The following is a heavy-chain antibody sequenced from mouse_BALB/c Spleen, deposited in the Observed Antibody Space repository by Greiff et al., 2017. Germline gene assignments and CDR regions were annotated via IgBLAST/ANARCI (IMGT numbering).Heavy chain of an antibody. Sequence: VMLVESGPGLVQPSQSLSITCTVSGFSLTSYGVHWVRQSPGKGLEWLGVIWSGGSTDYNAAFISRLSISKDNSKSQVFFKMNSLQANDTAIYYCARNPLRLRRYYAMDYWGQGTSVTVSS. CDR2: IWSGGST. V-gene: IGHV2-2*02. D-gene: IGHD1-2*01. CDR1: GFSLTSYG. J-gene: IGHJ4*01. CDR3: ARNPLRLRRYYAMDY.